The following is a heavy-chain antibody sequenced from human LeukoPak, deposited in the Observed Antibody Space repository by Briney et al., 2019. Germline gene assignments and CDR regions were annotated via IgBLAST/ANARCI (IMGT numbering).Heavy chain of an antibody. CDR3: ARASDPWLQLT. V-gene: IGHV3-21*04. Sequence: SGGSLRLSCAASGFTFTSYSMNWVRQAPGRGLEWVSSISSSSTYIYYADSVKGRFTISRDNAKNSLYLQMNSLRAEDTAVYYCARASDPWLQLTWGQGTLVTVSS. J-gene: IGHJ5*02. CDR2: ISSSSTYI. D-gene: IGHD5-24*01. CDR1: GFTFTSYS.